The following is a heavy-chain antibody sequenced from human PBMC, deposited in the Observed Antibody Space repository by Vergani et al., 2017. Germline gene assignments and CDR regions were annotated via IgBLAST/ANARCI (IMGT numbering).Heavy chain of an antibody. CDR2: IWYDGSNK. D-gene: IGHD3-3*01. J-gene: IGHJ4*02. Sequence: QVQLVESGGGVVQPGRSLRLSCAVSGFTFSSYGMHWVRQAPGKGLEWVAVIWYDGSNKYYADSVKGRFTISRDNSKNTLYLQMNSLRAEDTAVYYCARGYYDYMDGVHYWGQGTLVTVSS. CDR1: GFTFSSYG. CDR3: ARGYYDYMDGVHY. V-gene: IGHV3-33*01.